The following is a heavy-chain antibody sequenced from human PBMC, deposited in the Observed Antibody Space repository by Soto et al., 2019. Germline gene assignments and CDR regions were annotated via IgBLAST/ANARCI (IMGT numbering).Heavy chain of an antibody. CDR1: GFTFSDYA. CDR3: GRVPAAAAGIGIDH. Sequence: GGSLRLSCAASGFTFSDYAMSWVRQAPGKGLEWVSAISGGGSSAFYTDSVKGRFTISRDDSKNTLYLQMNSLRAEDTAVYYCGRVPAAAAGIGIDHWGQGILVTVSS. V-gene: IGHV3-23*01. CDR2: ISGGGSSA. J-gene: IGHJ4*02. D-gene: IGHD6-13*01.